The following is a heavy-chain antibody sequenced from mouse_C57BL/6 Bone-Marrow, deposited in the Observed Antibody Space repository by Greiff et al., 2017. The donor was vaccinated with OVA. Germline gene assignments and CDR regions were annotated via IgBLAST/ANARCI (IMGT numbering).Heavy chain of an antibody. V-gene: IGHV2-2*01. D-gene: IGHD1-1*01. CDR2: IWSGGST. Sequence: QVHVKQSGPGLVQPSQSLSITCTVSGFSLTSYGVHWVRQSPGKGLEWLGVIWSGGSTDYNAALISRLSISQDTSKSQVFFKMNSLQADDTAIYYCARNYYGSSYEFDYWGQGTALTVSS. CDR1: GFSLTSYG. J-gene: IGHJ2*01. CDR3: ARNYYGSSYEFDY.